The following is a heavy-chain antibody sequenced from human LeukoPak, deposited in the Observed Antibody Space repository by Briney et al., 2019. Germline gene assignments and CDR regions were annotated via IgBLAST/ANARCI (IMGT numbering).Heavy chain of an antibody. CDR2: ISHSSTYI. D-gene: IGHD3/OR15-3a*01. CDR3: ARDNREVRSSDWFYEGIDS. V-gene: IGHV3-21*01. Sequence: GTSLRLSCAASGFSFNTYSMNWIRQTPGKGLEWVSFISHSSTYIFYSDSIKGRFTVSRDNAKRSLFLHMSSLRVEDTGVYYCARDNREVRSSDWFYEGIDSWGPGTLVVVSS. CDR1: GFSFNTYS. J-gene: IGHJ4*02.